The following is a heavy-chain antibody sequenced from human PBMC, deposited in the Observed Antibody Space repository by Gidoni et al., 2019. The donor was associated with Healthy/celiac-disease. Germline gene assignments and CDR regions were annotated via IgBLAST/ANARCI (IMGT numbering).Heavy chain of an antibody. Sequence: QVQLVESGGGLVKPGGSLRLSCAASGFTFSAYYRSWLRQAPGKGLEWVSYISSSGSTIYYADSVKGRFTISRDNAKNSLYLQMNSLRAEDTAVYYCARGWYCSGGSCYYLAGAYGMDVWGQGTTVTVSS. V-gene: IGHV3-11*01. D-gene: IGHD2-15*01. CDR2: ISSSGSTI. J-gene: IGHJ6*02. CDR3: ARGWYCSGGSCYYLAGAYGMDV. CDR1: GFTFSAYY.